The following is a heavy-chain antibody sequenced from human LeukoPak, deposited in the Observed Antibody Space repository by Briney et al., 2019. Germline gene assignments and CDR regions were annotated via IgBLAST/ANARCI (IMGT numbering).Heavy chain of an antibody. CDR3: AKAPVTTCRGAYCYPFDY. V-gene: IGHV3-23*03. D-gene: IGHD2-21*01. J-gene: IGHJ4*02. CDR1: RFIFSNYA. Sequence: GGSLRLSCGASRFIFSNYAMTWVRQAPGKGLEWVSSIEGDGSGTYYADSVKGRFTISRDSSKNTLFLQMNRLRPEDAAVYYCAKAPVTTCRGAYCYPFDYWGQGTLVTVSS. CDR2: IEGDGSGT.